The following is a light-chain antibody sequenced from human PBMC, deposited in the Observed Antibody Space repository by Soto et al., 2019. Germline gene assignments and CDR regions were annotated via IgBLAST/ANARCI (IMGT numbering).Light chain of an antibody. CDR3: QQYGRSPWT. V-gene: IGKV3-20*01. CDR1: QSINTN. CDR2: SAS. Sequence: EIVLTQSPGILSLSPGERASLSCGASQSINTNLAWFQLKPGQAPRLLIYSASSRATGIPDRFSGSGSGTDFILTISRPEPEDLAVYYCQQYGRSPWTFGQGTKV. J-gene: IGKJ1*01.